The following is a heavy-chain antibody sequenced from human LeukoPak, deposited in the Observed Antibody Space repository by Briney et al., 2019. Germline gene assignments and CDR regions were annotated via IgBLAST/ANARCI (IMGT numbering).Heavy chain of an antibody. J-gene: IGHJ2*01. D-gene: IGHD2-2*01. Sequence: SVKVSCKASGGTFSSYAISWVRQAPGQGLEWMGGIIPIFGTANYAQKFQGRVTITTDESTSTAYMELSSLRSEDTAVYYCARVPFVVPAPDWYFDLWGRGTLVTVSS. V-gene: IGHV1-69*05. CDR1: GGTFSSYA. CDR2: IIPIFGTA. CDR3: ARVPFVVPAPDWYFDL.